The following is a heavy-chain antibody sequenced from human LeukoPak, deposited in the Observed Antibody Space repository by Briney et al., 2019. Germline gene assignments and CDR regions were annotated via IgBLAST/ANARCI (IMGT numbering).Heavy chain of an antibody. J-gene: IGHJ3*02. Sequence: GASVKVSCKASGYTFTSYGISWVRQAPGQGLEWMGWISAFTGNTKYAQKLQGRVTMTTDKSTSTAYMELRSLRSDDTAVYYCAKRYSGYDPWAVDEGDDAFDIWGQGTMVTVSS. CDR2: ISAFTGNT. CDR1: GYTFTSYG. D-gene: IGHD5-12*01. V-gene: IGHV1-18*01. CDR3: AKRYSGYDPWAVDEGDDAFDI.